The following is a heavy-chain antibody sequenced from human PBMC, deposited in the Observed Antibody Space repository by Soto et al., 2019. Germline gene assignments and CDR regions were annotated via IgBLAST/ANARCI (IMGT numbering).Heavy chain of an antibody. CDR1: GGSIRPYC. J-gene: IGHJ4*02. V-gene: IGHV4-59*01. D-gene: IGHD3-22*01. Sequence: QVQLQESGPGLVKPSETLSLTCTVSGGSIRPYCWSWIRQPPGKGLEWIGYIHYSGSTNHNPSLTSRLTTSVHTSKNLFSLKLRSVTAADTAVYSCARLYYYDRSGYYGFDYWGQGILVTVSS. CDR2: IHYSGST. CDR3: ARLYYYDRSGYYGFDY.